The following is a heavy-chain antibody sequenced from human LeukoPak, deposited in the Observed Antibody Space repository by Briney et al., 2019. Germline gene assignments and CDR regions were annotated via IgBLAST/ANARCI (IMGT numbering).Heavy chain of an antibody. CDR3: AKGSYYDSSGSFYFDY. Sequence: GGSLRLSCAASGFTVDSNYLSWVRQAPGKGLEWVSTIYTGGNTYYADSVKGRFTISRDNSKNTLYLQMNSLRAEDTAVYYCAKGSYYDSSGSFYFDYWGQGTLVTVSS. J-gene: IGHJ4*02. V-gene: IGHV3-53*01. CDR1: GFTVDSNY. D-gene: IGHD3-22*01. CDR2: IYTGGNT.